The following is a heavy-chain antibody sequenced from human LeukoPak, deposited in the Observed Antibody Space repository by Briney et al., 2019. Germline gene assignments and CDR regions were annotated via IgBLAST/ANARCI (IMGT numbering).Heavy chain of an antibody. D-gene: IGHD3-22*01. J-gene: IGHJ4*02. V-gene: IGHV3-23*01. CDR1: GFTLSSFP. Sequence: HTGGSLRLSCAASGFTLSSFPMSWVRQAPGKGLEWVSAISGSGGSTYYADSVKGRFTISRDNSKNTLYLQMNSLRAEDTAVYYCAKDYYDSSGYPISFDYWGQGTLVTVSS. CDR3: AKDYYDSSGYPISFDY. CDR2: ISGSGGST.